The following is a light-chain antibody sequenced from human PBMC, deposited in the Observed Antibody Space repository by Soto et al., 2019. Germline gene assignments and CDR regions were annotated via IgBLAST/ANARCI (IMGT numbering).Light chain of an antibody. V-gene: IGKV3-11*01. CDR2: GAS. CDR1: QSISNN. CDR3: QQRTNWPT. Sequence: IVMTQSPATLSLSPGEKATLSCRASQSISNNFAWFQQKPGQVPRLLIYGASNRATGIPARFSGSGSVTDFTLTISSLLPEDFAVYYCQQRTNWPTFGQGTKVDIK. J-gene: IGKJ1*01.